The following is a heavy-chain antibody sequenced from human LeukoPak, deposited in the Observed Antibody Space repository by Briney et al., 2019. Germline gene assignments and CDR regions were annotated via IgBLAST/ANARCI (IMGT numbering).Heavy chain of an antibody. D-gene: IGHD6-19*01. Sequence: GGSLRLSCAASGFTFSSYSMNWVRQAPGKGLEWVSYISSSSSTIYYADSVKGRFTISRDDAKNSLYLQMNSLRAEDTAVYYCAGAGVAVAGTRWFDPWGQGTLVTVSS. CDR1: GFTFSSYS. CDR2: ISSSSSTI. CDR3: AGAGVAVAGTRWFDP. J-gene: IGHJ5*02. V-gene: IGHV3-48*01.